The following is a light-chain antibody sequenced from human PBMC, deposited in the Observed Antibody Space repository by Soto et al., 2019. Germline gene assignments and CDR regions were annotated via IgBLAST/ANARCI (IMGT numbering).Light chain of an antibody. V-gene: IGKV2-28*01. J-gene: IGKJ2*01. CDR2: LGS. Sequence: DIVMTQSPLSLPVTPGEPASISCRSSQSLLHSNGYNYLDWYLQKQGQSPQLLIYLGSNRASGVPDRLSGSGSGTDFTLKISRVEAEDVGVYYCMQALQTPNTFGQGTKLEIK. CDR1: QSLLHSNGYNY. CDR3: MQALQTPNT.